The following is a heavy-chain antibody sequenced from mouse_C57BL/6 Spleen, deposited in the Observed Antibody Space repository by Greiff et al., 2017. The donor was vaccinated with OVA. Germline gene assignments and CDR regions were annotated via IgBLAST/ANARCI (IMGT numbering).Heavy chain of an antibody. Sequence: QVQLQQPGAELVKPGASVKLSCKASGYTFTSYWMHWVKQRPGRGLEWIGRIDPNSGGTKYNEKFRSKATLTVAKSARTAYMQLSSLTSEDSAVYNCSRSSSDFDYWGQGTTLTVSS. V-gene: IGHV1-72*01. CDR2: IDPNSGGT. CDR1: GYTFTSYW. D-gene: IGHD6-1*01. CDR3: SRSSSDFDY. J-gene: IGHJ2*01.